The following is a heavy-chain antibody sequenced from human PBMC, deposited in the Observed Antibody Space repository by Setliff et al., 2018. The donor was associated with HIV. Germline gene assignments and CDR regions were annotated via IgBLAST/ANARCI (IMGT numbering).Heavy chain of an antibody. Sequence: GGSLRLSCAASGFSVSSNYMSWVRQAPGKGLEWVSVIYAAGSTYYADSVKGRFTISRHNSKNTLYLQLNSLRAEDTAVYYCARVSKSSPDAFDIWGQGTMVTV. D-gene: IGHD6-13*01. V-gene: IGHV3-53*04. J-gene: IGHJ3*02. CDR3: ARVSKSSPDAFDI. CDR2: IYAAGST. CDR1: GFSVSSNY.